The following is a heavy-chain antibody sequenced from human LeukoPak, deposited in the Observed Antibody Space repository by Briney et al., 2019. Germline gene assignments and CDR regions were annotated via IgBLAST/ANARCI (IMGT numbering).Heavy chain of an antibody. CDR3: ARGNADLLD. V-gene: IGHV4-59*01. D-gene: IGHD1-26*01. J-gene: IGHJ4*02. CDR2: IYYIGYT. Sequence: PSETLSLTCTVSGASISSYYWIWIRQPPGKGLEWIGYIYYIGYTNYNPSLKSRVTMSVDTSNHQFSLRLKYGTAADTAVYYCARGNADLLDWGQGTLVTVSS. CDR1: GASISSYY.